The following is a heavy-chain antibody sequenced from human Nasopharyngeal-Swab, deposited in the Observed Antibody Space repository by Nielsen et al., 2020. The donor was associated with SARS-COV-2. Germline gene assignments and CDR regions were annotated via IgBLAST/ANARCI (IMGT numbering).Heavy chain of an antibody. D-gene: IGHD6-25*01. J-gene: IGHJ4*02. CDR2: INSDGIST. V-gene: IGHV3-74*01. CDR3: ARVAARRFDY. CDR1: GFTSSSYW. Sequence: GESLKISCAASGFTSSSYWMHWVRQAPGKGLVWVSRINSDGISTTYADSVKGRFTISRHNSKNTLYLQMNSLRAEDTAVYYCARVAARRFDYWGQGTLVTVSS.